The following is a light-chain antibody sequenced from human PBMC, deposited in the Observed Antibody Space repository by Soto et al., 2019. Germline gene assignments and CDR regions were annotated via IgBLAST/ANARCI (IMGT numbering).Light chain of an antibody. J-gene: IGKJ5*01. Sequence: EIVLTQSPGTLSSSPGGRATLACRASQSISSSSLAWYRQKRGQAPRLLIYGASRGATGIPDTFSGSGSGTDFTLTISRLEPEDFAVYYCQLYGDSPMYTFGLGTRLQIK. V-gene: IGKV3-20*01. CDR3: QLYGDSPMYT. CDR2: GAS. CDR1: QSISSSS.